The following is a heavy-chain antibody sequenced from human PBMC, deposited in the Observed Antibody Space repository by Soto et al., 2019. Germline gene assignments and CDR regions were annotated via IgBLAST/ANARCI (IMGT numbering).Heavy chain of an antibody. CDR2: IIPVFGTT. D-gene: IGHD3-10*01. J-gene: IGHJ4*02. Sequence: QVQLVQSGAELKKPGSSVKVSCKASGDTFSGYPINWVRQAPGEGLEWMGRIIPVFGTTNDAQRFEGRVTFTADESTNTAYMELRGVLSEDTAVYYCARDGGFGELKYWGPGTLVTVSS. CDR3: ARDGGFGELKY. CDR1: GDTFSGYP. V-gene: IGHV1-69*18.